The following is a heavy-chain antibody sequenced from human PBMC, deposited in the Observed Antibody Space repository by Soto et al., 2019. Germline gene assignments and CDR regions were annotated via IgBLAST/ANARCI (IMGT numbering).Heavy chain of an antibody. D-gene: IGHD6-19*01. J-gene: IGHJ6*02. CDR1: GFTFGDYA. CDR2: IRSKAYGGTT. V-gene: IGHV3-49*04. Sequence: QPGGSLRLSCTASGFTFGDYALSWVRQAPGKGLEWLGFIRSKAYGGTTEYAASVKGRFTISRDDSKSIAYLQMNSLKTEDTAVYYCTREGRGSGWYALPYYGMDVWGQGTTVTVSS. CDR3: TREGRGSGWYALPYYGMDV.